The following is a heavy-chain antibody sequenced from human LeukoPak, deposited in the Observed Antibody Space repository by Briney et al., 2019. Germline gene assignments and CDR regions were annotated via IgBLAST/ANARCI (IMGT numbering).Heavy chain of an antibody. CDR2: INHSGST. Sequence: SETLSLTCAVYGGSFSGYYWNWIRQPPGKGLEWIGEINHSGSTNYNPSLKSRVTISVDTSKNQFSLKLSSVTAADTAVYYCAIPRYYYGSGSYYRGSYFDYWGQGTLVTVSS. J-gene: IGHJ4*02. V-gene: IGHV4-34*01. D-gene: IGHD3-10*01. CDR3: AIPRYYYGSGSYYRGSYFDY. CDR1: GGSFSGYY.